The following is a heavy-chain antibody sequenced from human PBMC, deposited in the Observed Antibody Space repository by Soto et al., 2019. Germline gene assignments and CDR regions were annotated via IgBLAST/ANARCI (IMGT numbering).Heavy chain of an antibody. J-gene: IGHJ4*02. Sequence: GGSLRLSCAASGFTFSSYGMHWVRQAPGKGLEWVAVISYDGSNKYYADSVKGRFTISRDNSKNTLYLQMNSLRAEDTAVYYCAKGFRAAAENYYFDYWGQGTLVTVSS. CDR1: GFTFSSYG. D-gene: IGHD6-13*01. CDR2: ISYDGSNK. CDR3: AKGFRAAAENYYFDY. V-gene: IGHV3-30*18.